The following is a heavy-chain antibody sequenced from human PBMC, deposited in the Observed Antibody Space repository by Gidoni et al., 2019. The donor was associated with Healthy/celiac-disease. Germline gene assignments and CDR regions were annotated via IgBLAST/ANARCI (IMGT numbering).Heavy chain of an antibody. V-gene: IGHV2-26*01. Sequence: QVTLKESGPVLVKPTETLTLTCTVSGFSLSNARMGVSWIRQPPGKALEWLAHIFSNDEKSYSTSLKSRLTISKDTSKSQVVLTMTNMDPVDTATYYCARIPTRGTIFGVARGGYFDYWGQGTLVTVSS. CDR1: GFSLSNARMG. D-gene: IGHD3-3*01. CDR3: ARIPTRGTIFGVARGGYFDY. J-gene: IGHJ4*02. CDR2: IFSNDEK.